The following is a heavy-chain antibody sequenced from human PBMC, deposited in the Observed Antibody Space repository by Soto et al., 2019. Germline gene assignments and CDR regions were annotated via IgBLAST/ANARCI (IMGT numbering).Heavy chain of an antibody. CDR3: ARKDKSGYFNWFDP. Sequence: GESLKNFRRTSGEKFTSYWIASVCQMPGKGLEWMGIIFPSDSDTRYSPSFQGQVTISADRSTSTVFLQWASLKASDTAVYFCARKDKSGYFNWFDPWGQGTLVTVSS. J-gene: IGHJ5*02. V-gene: IGHV5-51*01. D-gene: IGHD3-22*01. CDR2: IFPSDSDT. CDR1: GEKFTSYW.